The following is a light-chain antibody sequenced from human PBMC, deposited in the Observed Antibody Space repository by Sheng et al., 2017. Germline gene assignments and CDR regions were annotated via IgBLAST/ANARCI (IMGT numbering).Light chain of an antibody. CDR3: SSFTSTSTYV. Sequence: QSALTQPASVSGSPGQSITNSCTGTSSDIGDNDFVSWYQQHPGKAPKLMTYVVSNRPSGVSRRFSGSKSGNTASLTISGLQAEDEGDYYCSSFTSTSTYVFGTGTKVSVL. CDR2: VVS. CDR1: SSDIGDNDF. V-gene: IGLV2-14*03. J-gene: IGLJ1*01.